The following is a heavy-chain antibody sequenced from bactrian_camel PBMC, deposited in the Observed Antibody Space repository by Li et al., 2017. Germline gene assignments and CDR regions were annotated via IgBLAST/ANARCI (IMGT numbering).Heavy chain of an antibody. CDR1: GDADSSDC. V-gene: IGHV3-2*01. D-gene: IGHD6*01. Sequence: HVQLVESGGGSVQAGGSLRLSCAASVSGDADSSDCMGWFRQAPGKGLEWVSCISSFSGTTYYGDSVKGRFTISRDNAKNTVYLQIHSPKPEDTAAYYCARHQDGSWHTPGVWGQGTQVTVS. J-gene: IGHJ4*01. CDR2: ISSFSGTT. CDR3: ARHQDGSWHTPGV.